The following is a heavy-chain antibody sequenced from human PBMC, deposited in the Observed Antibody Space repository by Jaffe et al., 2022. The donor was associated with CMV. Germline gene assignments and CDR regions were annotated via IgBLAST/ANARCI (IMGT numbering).Heavy chain of an antibody. CDR2: IYYSGST. CDR1: GGSISSSSYY. V-gene: IGHV4-39*02. D-gene: IGHD3-10*01. Sequence: QLQLQESGPGLVKPSETLSLTCTVSGGSISSSSYYWGWIRQPPGKGLEWIGSIYYSGSTYYNPSLKSRVTISVDTSKNQFSLKLSSVTAADTAVYYCAREWVTMVRGVIGYWGQGTLVTVSS. CDR3: AREWVTMVRGVIGY. J-gene: IGHJ4*02.